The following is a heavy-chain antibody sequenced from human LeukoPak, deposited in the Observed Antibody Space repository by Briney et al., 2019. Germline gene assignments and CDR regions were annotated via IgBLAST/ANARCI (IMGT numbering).Heavy chain of an antibody. CDR3: AKDSARGFWSGYLDY. D-gene: IGHD3-3*01. CDR2: ISGSGGST. J-gene: IGHJ4*02. CDR1: GFTFSSYA. V-gene: IGHV3-23*01. Sequence: PGGSLRLSCAASGFTFSSYAMSWVRQAPGKGLEWVSAISGSGGSTFYADSVKGRFTISRDNSKNTLYLQMNSLRGEDTAVYYCAKDSARGFWSGYLDYWGQGSLVTVSS.